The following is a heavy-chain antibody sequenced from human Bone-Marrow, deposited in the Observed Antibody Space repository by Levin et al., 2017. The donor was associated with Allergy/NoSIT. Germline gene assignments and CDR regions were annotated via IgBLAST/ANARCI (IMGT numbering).Heavy chain of an antibody. CDR2: IGASGGDT. D-gene: IGHD3-10*01. V-gene: IGHV3-23*01. J-gene: IGHJ4*02. CDR1: GFTFSNFA. CDR3: AREHYYGSGSYRDFDY. Sequence: LPGGSLRLSCAASGFTFSNFAMIWVRQAPGKGLEWVSAIGASGGDTYYADSMKGQFTISRDNSKNTLYLQMSSLRAEDTAVYYCAREHYYGSGSYRDFDYWGQGTLVTVSS.